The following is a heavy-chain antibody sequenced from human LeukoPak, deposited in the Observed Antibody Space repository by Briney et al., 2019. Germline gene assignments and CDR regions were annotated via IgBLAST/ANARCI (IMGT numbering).Heavy chain of an antibody. Sequence: GGSLRLSCAASGFTVSSNYMSWVRQAPGKGLEWVSVIYSGGSTYYADSVKGRFTISRDNSKNTLYLQMNSLRAEDTAVYYCASRGEYTSEYFQHWGQGTLVTVSS. CDR2: IYSGGST. CDR1: GFTVSSNY. V-gene: IGHV3-53*01. D-gene: IGHD3-16*01. J-gene: IGHJ1*01. CDR3: ASRGEYTSEYFQH.